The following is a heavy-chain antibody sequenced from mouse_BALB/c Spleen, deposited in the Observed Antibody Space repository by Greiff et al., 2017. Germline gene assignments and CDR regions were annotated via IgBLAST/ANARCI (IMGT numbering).Heavy chain of an antibody. Sequence: EVMLVESGGGLVQPGGSRKLSCAASGYTFSSFGMHWVRQAPEKGLEWVAYISSCSSTINYTDKVKGRFTISRDNPTSTLFLQMTSLTSEDTAMYYCARSGNSFGWFAYWGQGTMVTVSA. D-gene: IGHD2-1*01. CDR3: ARSGNSFGWFAY. CDR2: ISSCSSTI. V-gene: IGHV5-17*02. J-gene: IGHJ3*01. CDR1: GYTFSSFG.